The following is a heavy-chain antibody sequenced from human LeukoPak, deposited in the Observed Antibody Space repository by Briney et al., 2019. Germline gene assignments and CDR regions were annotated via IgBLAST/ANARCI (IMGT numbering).Heavy chain of an antibody. J-gene: IGHJ4*02. Sequence: PGGSLRLSCAASGFTFSNYNMNWVRQAPGKGLEWVSSITSSSRYIYYADSVKGRFTISRDNAKNSLYLQMNSLRAEDTALYYCARGYGGNSYYFDSWGRGTLVTVSS. V-gene: IGHV3-21*01. CDR2: ITSSSRYI. D-gene: IGHD4-23*01. CDR1: GFTFSNYN. CDR3: ARGYGGNSYYFDS.